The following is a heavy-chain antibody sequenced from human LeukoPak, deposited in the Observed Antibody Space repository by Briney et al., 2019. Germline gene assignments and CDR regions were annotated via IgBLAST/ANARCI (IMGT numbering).Heavy chain of an antibody. J-gene: IGHJ4*02. CDR2: ISAYNGNT. V-gene: IGHV1-18*04. D-gene: IGHD3-3*01. CDR1: GYTFTGYY. Sequence: ASVKVSCKASGYTFTGYYMHWVRQAPGQGLEWMGWISAYNGNTNYAQKFQGRVTMTTDTSTSTAYMELRSLRSDDTAVYYCARDLPYDFWSGLPRFDYWGQGTLVTVSS. CDR3: ARDLPYDFWSGLPRFDY.